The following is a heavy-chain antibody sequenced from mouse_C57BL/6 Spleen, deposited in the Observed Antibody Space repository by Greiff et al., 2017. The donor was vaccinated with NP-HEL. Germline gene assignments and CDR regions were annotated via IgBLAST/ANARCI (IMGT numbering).Heavy chain of an antibody. CDR3: KAHATYYYFDY. CDR1: GFTFSDAW. J-gene: IGHJ2*01. Sequence: EVKLVESGGGLVQPGGSMKLSCAASGFTFSDAWMDWVRQSPEKGLEWVAEIRNKANNHATYYAESVKGRFTISRDYSKSSVYLQMNSLRAEDTGIYYCKAHATYYYFDYWGQGTTLTVSS. V-gene: IGHV6-6*01. D-gene: IGHD3-2*02. CDR2: IRNKANNHAT.